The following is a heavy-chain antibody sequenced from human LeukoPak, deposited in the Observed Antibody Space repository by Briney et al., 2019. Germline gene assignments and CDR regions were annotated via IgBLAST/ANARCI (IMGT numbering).Heavy chain of an antibody. CDR3: AKQWPVDY. CDR1: GVTFSSYA. D-gene: IGHD6-19*01. CDR2: IRGSGGST. V-gene: IGHV3-23*01. J-gene: IGHJ4*02. Sequence: GGSLRLSCAVSGVTFSSYAMSWVRQAPGKGLEWVAGIRGSGGSTYYADSVKGRFTISRDNSKNTLYLQMNSLRAEDTAVYYCAKQWPVDYWGQGTLVTVSS.